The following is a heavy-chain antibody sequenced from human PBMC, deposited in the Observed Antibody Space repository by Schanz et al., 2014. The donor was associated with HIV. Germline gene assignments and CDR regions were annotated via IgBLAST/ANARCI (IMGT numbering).Heavy chain of an antibody. CDR3: VRVNKDIGGYYFDY. D-gene: IGHD2-15*01. CDR2: MNPASGNT. J-gene: IGHJ4*02. V-gene: IGHV1-8*02. Sequence: QVQLVQSGAEVTEPGASVKVSCEASGYTFSDYDINWVRQAPGQGLEWMGWMNPASGNTGIAEKLLGRISLTRFTSTGTTYMELDSLRSEDTAVYYCVRVNKDIGGYYFDYWGQGTLVTVSS. CDR1: GYTFSDYD.